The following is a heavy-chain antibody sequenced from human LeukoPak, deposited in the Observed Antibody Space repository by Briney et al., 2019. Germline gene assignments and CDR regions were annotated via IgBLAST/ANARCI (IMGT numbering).Heavy chain of an antibody. V-gene: IGHV1-18*01. J-gene: IGHJ4*02. D-gene: IGHD1-26*01. CDR3: AREYSGRGSGTFDY. CDR1: GYTFTSYG. CDR2: ISAYNGNT. Sequence: GASVKVSCKASGYTFTSYGISWVRQAPGQGLEWMGWISAYNGNTNYAQKLQGRVTMTTDTSTSTAYMELRSLRSDDTAVYYCAREYSGRGSGTFDYWGQGTLVTVSS.